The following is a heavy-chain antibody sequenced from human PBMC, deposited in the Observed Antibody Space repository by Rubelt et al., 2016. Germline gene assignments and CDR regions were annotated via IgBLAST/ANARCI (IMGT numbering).Heavy chain of an antibody. D-gene: IGHD3-3*02. CDR2: INAGNGNT. CDR3: ARERVSNWYFDL. J-gene: IGHJ2*01. V-gene: IGHV1-3*01. Sequence: KPGASVKVSCKASGYTFTSYAMHWVRQAPGQRLEWMGWINAGNGNTKYSQKFQGRVTITRDTSASTAYMELSSLRSEDTAVYYCARERVSNWYFDLWGRGTLVTVSS. CDR1: GYTFTSYA.